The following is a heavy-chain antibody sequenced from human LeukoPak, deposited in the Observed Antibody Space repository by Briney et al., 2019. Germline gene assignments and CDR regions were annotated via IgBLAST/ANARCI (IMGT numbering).Heavy chain of an antibody. J-gene: IGHJ4*02. CDR3: AKGLERESRLDS. Sequence: SGGSLRLSCAASGFTFSSYAMSWVRQAPGKGLEWVSAISGSGGSTYYADSVKGRFTISRDNSKNTLYLQMNSLRAEDTALYYCAKGLERESRLDSWGQGTLVTVSS. CDR2: ISGSGGST. D-gene: IGHD1-1*01. CDR1: GFTFSSYA. V-gene: IGHV3-23*01.